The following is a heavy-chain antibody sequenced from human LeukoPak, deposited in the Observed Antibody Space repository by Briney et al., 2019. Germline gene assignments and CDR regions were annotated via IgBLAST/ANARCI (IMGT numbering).Heavy chain of an antibody. CDR3: ARHAREHYGTSWYDY. V-gene: IGHV4-59*08. J-gene: IGHJ4*02. D-gene: IGHD6-13*01. Sequence: SETLSLTCTVPGGSIGYYYWSWIRQPPGKGLEWSGYINYSGTTHYNPSLKSRVTISVDTSKNQFSLNLNSVTATDTAVFYCARHAREHYGTSWYDYWGQGALVTVSS. CDR1: GGSIGYYY. CDR2: INYSGTT.